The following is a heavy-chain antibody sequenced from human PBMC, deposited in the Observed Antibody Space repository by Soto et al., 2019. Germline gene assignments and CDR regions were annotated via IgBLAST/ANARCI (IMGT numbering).Heavy chain of an antibody. J-gene: IGHJ4*02. CDR2: IWYDGSNK. Sequence: QVQLVESGGGVVQPGRSLRLSCAASGFTFSSYGMHWVRQAPGKGLEWVAVIWYDGSNKYYADSVKGRFTISRDNSKNTRYLQMNSLRAEDTAVYYCARDVSGSIDYWGQGTLVTVSS. V-gene: IGHV3-33*01. CDR3: ARDVSGSIDY. D-gene: IGHD5-12*01. CDR1: GFTFSSYG.